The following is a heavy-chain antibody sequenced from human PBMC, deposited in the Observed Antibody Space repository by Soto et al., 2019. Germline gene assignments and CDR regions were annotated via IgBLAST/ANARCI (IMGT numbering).Heavy chain of an antibody. D-gene: IGHD3-16*01. CDR3: ARVRFGGLAPDPYYYYGMDV. Sequence: QVQLQESGPGLVKPSETLSLTCTVSGGSISSYYWSWIQQPPGRGLEWIGYIYYSGTTNYNPSLNGRVTISVDTSKNQFSRKLSSVTAADTAVYYCARVRFGGLAPDPYYYYGMDVWGQGTTVTVSS. J-gene: IGHJ6*02. V-gene: IGHV4-59*01. CDR2: IYYSGTT. CDR1: GGSISSYY.